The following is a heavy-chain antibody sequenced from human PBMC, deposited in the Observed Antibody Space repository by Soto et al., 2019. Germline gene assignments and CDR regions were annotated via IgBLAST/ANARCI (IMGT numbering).Heavy chain of an antibody. V-gene: IGHV3-30-3*01. CDR1: GFTFSSYA. D-gene: IGHD2-2*02. J-gene: IGHJ6*02. CDR2: ISYDGSNK. CDR3: AKHGGRYCSRTSCYTYYYYYGMDV. Sequence: PGGSLRLSCAASGFTFSSYAMHWVRQAPGKGLEWVAVISYDGSNKYYADSVKGRFTISRDNSKNTLYLQMNSLRAEDTAVYYCAKHGGRYCSRTSCYTYYYYYGMDVWGQGTPVTVYS.